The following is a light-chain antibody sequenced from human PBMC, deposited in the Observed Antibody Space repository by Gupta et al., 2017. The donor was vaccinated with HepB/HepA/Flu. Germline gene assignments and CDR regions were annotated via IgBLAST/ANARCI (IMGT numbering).Light chain of an antibody. CDR2: GTS. CDR3: QRDGWSCT. CDR1: QTIDYKF. J-gene: IGKJ2*02. Sequence: LTHSPDTLSLSPGERATLSCRASQTIDYKFLSWFQVKPGKPPRLLIYGTSIRATGIPDRFSGSGGGKDFTLTSDIREEEDCEEYYWQRDGWSCTFGQGTRLEI. V-gene: IGKV3-20*01.